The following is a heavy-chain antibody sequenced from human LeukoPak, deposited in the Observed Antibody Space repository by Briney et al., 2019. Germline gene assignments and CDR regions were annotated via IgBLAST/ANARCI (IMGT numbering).Heavy chain of an antibody. Sequence: GGSLRLSCAASGFTFSSYWMHWVRQAPGKGLVWVSRLNIDGSSTSYADSVKGRFTISRDNSKNTLYLQMNSLRAEDTAVYYCAKRGPIYSSSPGNYFDYWGQGTLVTVSS. CDR2: LNIDGSST. CDR1: GFTFSSYW. V-gene: IGHV3-74*01. CDR3: AKRGPIYSSSPGNYFDY. J-gene: IGHJ4*02. D-gene: IGHD6-6*01.